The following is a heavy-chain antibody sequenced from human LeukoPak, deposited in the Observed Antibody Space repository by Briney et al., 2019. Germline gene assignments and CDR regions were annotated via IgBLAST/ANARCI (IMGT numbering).Heavy chain of an antibody. CDR1: GYTFTSYY. CDR3: AREGGGMSSVTWGWFDP. Sequence: ASVKVSCKASGYTFTSYYMHWVRQAPGQGLEWMGIXXXXGGSTSYAQKFQGRVTMSRDTSTSTAYMEPSSLRSEDTAVYYCAREGGGMSSVTWGWFDPWGQGTLVTVSS. V-gene: IGHV1-46*01. J-gene: IGHJ5*02. CDR2: XXXXGGST. D-gene: IGHD4-17*01.